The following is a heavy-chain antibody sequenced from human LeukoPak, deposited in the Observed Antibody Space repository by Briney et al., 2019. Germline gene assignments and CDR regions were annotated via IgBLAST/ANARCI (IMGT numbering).Heavy chain of an antibody. CDR1: GYTFTRYY. J-gene: IGHJ3*02. CDR2: INPNSGGT. CDR3: ARGEYDFWSGDDAFDI. D-gene: IGHD3-3*01. Sequence: GTSVKVSCKASGYTFTRYYMHWVRQAPGQGLEWMGWINPNSGGTNYAQKFQGRVTMTRDTSIRTAYMELSRLRSDDTAVYYCARGEYDFWSGDDAFDIWGQGTMVTVSS. V-gene: IGHV1-2*02.